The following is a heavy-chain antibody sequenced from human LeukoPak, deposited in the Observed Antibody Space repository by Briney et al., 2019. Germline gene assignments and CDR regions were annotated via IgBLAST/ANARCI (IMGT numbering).Heavy chain of an antibody. D-gene: IGHD2-15*01. J-gene: IGHJ4*02. CDR2: INPNSGNT. CDR1: GYTFTGYY. V-gene: IGHV1-8*02. CDR3: AYVSLTRGGGRVPSS. Sequence: ASVKVSCKASGYTFTGYYMHWVRQAPGQGLEWMGWINPNSGNTGYAQKFQGRVTMTRNTSISTAYMELSSLRSEDTAVYYCAYVSLTRGGGRVPSSWGQGTLVTVSS.